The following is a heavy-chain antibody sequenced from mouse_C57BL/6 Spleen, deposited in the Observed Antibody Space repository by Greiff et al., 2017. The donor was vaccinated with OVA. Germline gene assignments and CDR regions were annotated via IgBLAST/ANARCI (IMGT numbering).Heavy chain of an antibody. V-gene: IGHV5-6*02. CDR1: GFTFSSYG. Sequence: EVKLMESGGDLVKPGGSLKLSCAASGFTFSSYGMSWVRQTPDKRLAWVATISSGGSYTYYPDSVKGRFTISRDNAKNTLYLQMSSLKSEDTAMYYCARRGVTTYYYAMDYWGQGTSVTVSS. CDR2: ISSGGSYT. CDR3: ARRGVTTYYYAMDY. D-gene: IGHD2-1*01. J-gene: IGHJ4*01.